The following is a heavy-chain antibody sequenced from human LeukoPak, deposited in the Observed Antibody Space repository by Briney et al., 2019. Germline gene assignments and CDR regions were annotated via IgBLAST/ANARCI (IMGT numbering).Heavy chain of an antibody. Sequence: GGSLRLSCAASRFTFSNYRMTWVRQAPGKGLERVAHINQDGSERYYADSVKGRFTISRDNAKSSLYLQMNSLRAEDTAVYYWARDYIAGATFQIQGPVDYWGQGTLVTVSS. CDR2: INQDGSER. CDR1: RFTFSNYR. CDR3: ARDYIAGATFQIQGPVDY. J-gene: IGHJ4*02. D-gene: IGHD1-26*01. V-gene: IGHV3-7*01.